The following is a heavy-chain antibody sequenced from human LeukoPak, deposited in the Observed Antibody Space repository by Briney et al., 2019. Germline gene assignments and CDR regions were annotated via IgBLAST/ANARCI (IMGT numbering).Heavy chain of an antibody. CDR3: AKAITSSAYSSAKY. J-gene: IGHJ4*02. D-gene: IGHD6-25*01. V-gene: IGHV3-23*01. CDR2: ISGSGDST. CDR1: GFTFSSYA. Sequence: PGGSLRLPCTTSGFTFSSYAMPWVRQAPGKGLEWVSVISGSGDSTYHADSVKGRFTISRDNSKDTLYLQMNSLSAEDTAVYYCAKAITSSAYSSAKYWGQGTLVTVSS.